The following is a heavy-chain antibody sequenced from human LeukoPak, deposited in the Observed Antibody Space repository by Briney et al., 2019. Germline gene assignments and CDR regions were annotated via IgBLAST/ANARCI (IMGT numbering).Heavy chain of an antibody. J-gene: IGHJ4*02. D-gene: IGHD3-22*01. Sequence: ETLSLTCAVYGGSFSSYSMNWVRQAPGKGLEWVSSISSSSSYIYYADSVKGRFTISRDNAKNSLYLQMNSLRAEDTALYYCAKDIEMDYYDSSGLIDYWGQGTLVTVSS. CDR2: ISSSSSYI. CDR1: GGSFSSYS. V-gene: IGHV3-21*04. CDR3: AKDIEMDYYDSSGLIDY.